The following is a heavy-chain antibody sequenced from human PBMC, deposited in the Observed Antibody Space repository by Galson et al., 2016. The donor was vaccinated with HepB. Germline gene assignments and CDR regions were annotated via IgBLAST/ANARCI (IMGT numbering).Heavy chain of an antibody. V-gene: IGHV3-23*01. CDR1: GFTFSSYA. J-gene: IGHJ4*02. CDR3: AKDRDKYDSSGFYRYFDY. Sequence: SLRLSCAASGFTFSSYAMSWVRQAPGKGLEWVSVISGSGGSTYYADSVKGRFTISRDNSKNTLYLQMNSLRAEDTAVYYCAKDRDKYDSSGFYRYFDYWGQGTLVTVSS. D-gene: IGHD3-22*01. CDR2: ISGSGGST.